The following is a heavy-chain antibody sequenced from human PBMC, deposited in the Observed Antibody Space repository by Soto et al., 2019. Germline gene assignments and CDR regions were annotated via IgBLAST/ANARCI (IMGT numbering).Heavy chain of an antibody. CDR1: GFTFSSYW. J-gene: IGHJ6*02. D-gene: IGHD1-1*01. V-gene: IGHV3-7*05. Sequence: GGSLRLSCAASGFTFSSYWMSWVRQAPGKGLEWVANIKQDGSEKYYVDSVKGRFTISRDNAKNSLYLQMNSLRAEDTAVYYCARDGLEIPLGGMDVWGQGTTVTVSS. CDR3: ARDGLEIPLGGMDV. CDR2: IKQDGSEK.